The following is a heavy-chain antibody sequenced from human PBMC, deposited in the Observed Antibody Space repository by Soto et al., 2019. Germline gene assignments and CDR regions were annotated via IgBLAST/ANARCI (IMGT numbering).Heavy chain of an antibody. J-gene: IGHJ4*02. V-gene: IGHV1-69*06. CDR3: ARDRSSSWYNGRFYVDS. CDR2: IIPLFDAT. Sequence: QVQLVQSGAEGRKPGSSVKVSCKASGGTFTTYDISWVRQAPGQGLQWMGGIIPLFDATKYAQKFQGRVTITADKSTGTAYMELSSLRSEDTAMYYCARDRSSSWYNGRFYVDSGGQGTLATVSS. D-gene: IGHD6-19*01. CDR1: GGTFTTYD.